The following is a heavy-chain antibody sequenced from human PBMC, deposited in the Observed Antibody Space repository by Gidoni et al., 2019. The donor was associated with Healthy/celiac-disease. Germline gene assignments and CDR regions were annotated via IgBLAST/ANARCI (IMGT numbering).Heavy chain of an antibody. Sequence: EVQLVESGGGLVQPGRSLRLSCAASGFTFDDYAMHWVRQAPGKGLEWVSGISWNSGSIGYADSVKGRFTISRDNAKNSLYLQMNSLRAEDTALYYCAKSEINYYDSSGSQGWIYYYYGMDVWGQGTTVTVSS. V-gene: IGHV3-9*01. CDR1: GFTFDDYA. CDR2: ISWNSGSI. CDR3: AKSEINYYDSSGSQGWIYYYYGMDV. D-gene: IGHD3-22*01. J-gene: IGHJ6*02.